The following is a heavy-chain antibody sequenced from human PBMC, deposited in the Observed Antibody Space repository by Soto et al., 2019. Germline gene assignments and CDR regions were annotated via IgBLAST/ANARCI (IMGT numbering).Heavy chain of an antibody. CDR1: GGSVSSGSYY. D-gene: IGHD6-19*01. V-gene: IGHV4-61*01. Sequence: PSETLSLTCTVSGGSVSSGSYYWSWIRQPPGKGLEWIGYIYYSGSTNYNPSLKSRVTISVDTSKNQFSLKLSSVTAADTAVYYCASGAVAGASLYFFDYWGQGTLVTVSS. CDR3: ASGAVAGASLYFFDY. J-gene: IGHJ4*02. CDR2: IYYSGST.